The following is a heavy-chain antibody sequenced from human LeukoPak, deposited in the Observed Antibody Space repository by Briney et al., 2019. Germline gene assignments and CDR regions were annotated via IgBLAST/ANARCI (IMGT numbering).Heavy chain of an antibody. J-gene: IGHJ4*02. V-gene: IGHV4-61*02. CDR3: ARARYSYGPWYFDY. CDR1: GGSISSGSYY. D-gene: IGHD5-18*01. Sequence: SQTLSLTCTVSGGSISSGSYYWSWIRQPAGKGLEWIGRIYTSGSTNYNPSLKSRVTISVDTSKNQFSLKLSSVTAADTAVYYCARARYSYGPWYFDYWGQGTLVTVSS. CDR2: IYTSGST.